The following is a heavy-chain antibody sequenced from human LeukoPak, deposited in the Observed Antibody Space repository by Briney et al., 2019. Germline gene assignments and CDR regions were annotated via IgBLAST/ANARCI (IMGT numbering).Heavy chain of an antibody. CDR1: GDSISSSKKY. CDR3: ARYDFNKFFDY. J-gene: IGHJ4*02. Sequence: SETLSLTCTVSGDSISSSKKYWGWVRQPPGKGLEWIGSNSGNTYYNPSLKSRVTISLDTSRNQFSLRLSSVTAADTAVYYCARYDFNKFFDYWGQGTLVTVSS. V-gene: IGHV4-39*07. D-gene: IGHD3-3*01. CDR2: NSGNT.